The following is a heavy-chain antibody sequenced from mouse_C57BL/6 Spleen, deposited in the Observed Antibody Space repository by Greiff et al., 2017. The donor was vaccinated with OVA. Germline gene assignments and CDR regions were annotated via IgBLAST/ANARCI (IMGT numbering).Heavy chain of an antibody. J-gene: IGHJ2*01. Sequence: EVQVVESGGGLVKPGGSLKLSCAASGFTFSSYAMSWVRQTPEKRLEWVATISDGGSYTDYPDNVKGRFTISRDNAKNNLYLQMSHLKSEDTAMYYCARERDYYGSNYFGYWGQGTTLTVSS. D-gene: IGHD1-1*01. CDR3: ARERDYYGSNYFGY. V-gene: IGHV5-4*01. CDR2: ISDGGSYT. CDR1: GFTFSSYA.